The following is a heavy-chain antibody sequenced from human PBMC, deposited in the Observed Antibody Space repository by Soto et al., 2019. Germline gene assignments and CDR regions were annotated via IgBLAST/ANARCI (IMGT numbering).Heavy chain of an antibody. D-gene: IGHD6-13*01. CDR1: GGSISSYY. CDR2: IYYSGST. Sequence: SETLSLTCTVSGGSISSYYWSWIRQPPGKGLEWIGYIYYSGSTNYNPSLKSRVTISVDTSKNQFSLKLSSVTAADTAVYYCARGIAAAGGYYYGMDVWGQGTTVTVSS. CDR3: ARGIAAAGGYYYGMDV. J-gene: IGHJ6*02. V-gene: IGHV4-59*01.